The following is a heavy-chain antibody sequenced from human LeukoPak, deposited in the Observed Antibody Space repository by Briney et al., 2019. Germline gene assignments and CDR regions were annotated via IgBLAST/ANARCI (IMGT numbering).Heavy chain of an antibody. CDR3: ARDGCYSSGCY. J-gene: IGHJ4*02. V-gene: IGHV3-74*01. Sequence: PGGSLRLSCAASGFTFSSYWMHWVRQVPGKGLVWVSRINSDGSSTTYADSVKGRFTISRDNAKNSLYLQMNSLRAEDTAVYYCARDGCYSSGCYWGQGTLVTVSS. CDR1: GFTFSSYW. CDR2: INSDGSST. D-gene: IGHD6-19*01.